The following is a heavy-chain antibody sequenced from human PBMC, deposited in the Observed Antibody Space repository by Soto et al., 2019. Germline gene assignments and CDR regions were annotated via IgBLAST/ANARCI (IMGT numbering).Heavy chain of an antibody. V-gene: IGHV4-31*03. D-gene: IGHD3-10*01. CDR1: GGSISSGGYY. J-gene: IGHJ4*02. CDR3: ASQLVGGYYFDY. CDR2: IYYSGST. Sequence: QVQLQESGPGLVKPSQTLSLTCTVSGGSISSGGYYWSWIRQHPGKGLEWIGYIYYSGSTYYNPSLKSRVTISVDTSKNQFSLKLSSVTAEDTAVYYCASQLVGGYYFDYWGQGTLVTVSS.